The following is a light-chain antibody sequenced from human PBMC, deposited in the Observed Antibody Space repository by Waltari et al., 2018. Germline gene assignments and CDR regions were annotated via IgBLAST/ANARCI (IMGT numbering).Light chain of an antibody. V-gene: IGKV3-15*01. CDR2: GAS. CDR3: QQYTNWPPWT. J-gene: IGKJ1*01. CDR1: QRVSSN. Sequence: EMVMTQSPATLSVSPGERATLSCRASQRVSSNLAWYQQKRGQPPRLLIYGASTRATGIPARFSGSGSGTDFTLTISSLQSEDFAVYYCQQYTNWPPWTFGQGTKVDIK.